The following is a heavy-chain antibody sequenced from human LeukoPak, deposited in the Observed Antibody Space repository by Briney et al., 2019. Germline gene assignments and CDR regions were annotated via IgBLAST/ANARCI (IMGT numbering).Heavy chain of an antibody. D-gene: IGHD1-26*01. Sequence: QSGGSLRLSCVESGFTFSSYGMHWVRQAPGKGLEWVAFIRYDGSNKYYADSVKGRFTISRDNSKNTLYLQLNSLRPEDTAVYYCAKDKGWRWELVGNFEYWGQGTLVTVSS. CDR1: GFTFSSYG. J-gene: IGHJ4*02. CDR2: IRYDGSNK. CDR3: AKDKGWRWELVGNFEY. V-gene: IGHV3-30*02.